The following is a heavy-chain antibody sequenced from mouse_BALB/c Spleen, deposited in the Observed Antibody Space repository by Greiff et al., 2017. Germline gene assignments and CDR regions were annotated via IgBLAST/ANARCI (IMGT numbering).Heavy chain of an antibody. CDR3: AREKGNSWFAY. D-gene: IGHD2-1*01. CDR2: IAPGSGST. Sequence: DLVKPGASVTLSCKASGYTFTSYWINWIKQWPGQGLEWIGRIAPGSGSTYYNEMFKGKATLTVDTSSSTAYIQLSSLSSEDSAVYFCAREKGNSWFAYWGQGTLVTVSA. CDR1: GYTFTSYW. V-gene: IGHV1S41*01. J-gene: IGHJ3*01.